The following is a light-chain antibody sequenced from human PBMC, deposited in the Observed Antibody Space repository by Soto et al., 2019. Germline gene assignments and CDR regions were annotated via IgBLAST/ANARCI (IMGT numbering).Light chain of an antibody. J-gene: IGLJ1*01. CDR2: EVS. V-gene: IGLV2-14*01. CDR3: SSYTSSNTLGV. CDR1: SSDVGGYNY. Sequence: SVLTQPASVSGSPGQSITISCTGTSSDVGGYNYVSWYQQHPGKAPKLMIYEVSNRPSGVSNRFSGSKSGNTASLTISGLQAEDEADYYCSSYTSSNTLGVFGTGTKVTVL.